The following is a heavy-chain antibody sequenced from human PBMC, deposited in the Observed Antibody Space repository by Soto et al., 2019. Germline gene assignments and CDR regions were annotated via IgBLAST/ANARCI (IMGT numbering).Heavy chain of an antibody. V-gene: IGHV3-23*01. CDR3: ARDLWWYLH. CDR1: GFTFSSHA. Sequence: EVQLLEAGGGLVQPGGALRLSCEASGFTFSSHAMSWVRQAPGKGLEWISSISAGSEGAYYADSVRGRFTISRDNSNTTLFLQMTSLRAEDTAVYYCARDLWWYLHWGQGTLVTVSS. J-gene: IGHJ4*02. CDR2: ISAGSEGA. D-gene: IGHD2-15*01.